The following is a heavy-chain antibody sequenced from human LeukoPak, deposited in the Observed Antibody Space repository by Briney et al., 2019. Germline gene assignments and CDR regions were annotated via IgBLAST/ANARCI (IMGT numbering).Heavy chain of an antibody. CDR3: ATHPKNSGGSYY. J-gene: IGHJ4*02. CDR1: GGSISSSSSYY. D-gene: IGHD3-10*01. CDR2: IYYSGST. V-gene: IGHV4-39*01. Sequence: PSETLSLTCTVSGGSISSSSSYYWGWIRQPPGKGLEWIGSIYYSGSTYYNASLKSRVTISVDTSKNQFSLKLTSVTAADTAVYYCATHPKNSGGSYYWGQGTLVTVSS.